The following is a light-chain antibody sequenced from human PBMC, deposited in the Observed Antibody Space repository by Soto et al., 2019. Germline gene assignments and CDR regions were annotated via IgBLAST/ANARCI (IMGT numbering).Light chain of an antibody. J-gene: IGKJ4*01. Sequence: EIVMTQSPATLSVSPGERATLSCRASQSVSSNLAWYQQNPGQAPRLLIYGAFTRATGIPVRSSGSGSGTEFTLTISSLQSEYFAIYYCQQDKNWRPPTFGGGTKVEIK. V-gene: IGKV3-15*01. CDR2: GAF. CDR3: QQDKNWRPPT. CDR1: QSVSSN.